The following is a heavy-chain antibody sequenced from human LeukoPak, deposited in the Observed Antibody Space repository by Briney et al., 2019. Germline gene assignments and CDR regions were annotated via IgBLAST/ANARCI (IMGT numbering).Heavy chain of an antibody. CDR2: ISGSGGSA. CDR3: AKEWVGQMATITVYFDY. V-gene: IGHV3-23*01. CDR1: GFTFSSYA. J-gene: IGHJ4*02. D-gene: IGHD5-24*01. Sequence: TGGSLRLSCAASGFTFSSYAMSWARQAPGKGLEWVSAISGSGGSAYYADSVKGRFTISRDNSKNTLYLQMNSLRAEDTAVYYCAKEWVGQMATITVYFDYWGQGTLVTVSS.